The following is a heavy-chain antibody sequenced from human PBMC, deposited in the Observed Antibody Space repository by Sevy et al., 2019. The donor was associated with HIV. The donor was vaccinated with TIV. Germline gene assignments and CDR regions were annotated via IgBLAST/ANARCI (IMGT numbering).Heavy chain of an antibody. CDR3: VRGLIATRRGGGYYFDY. CDR2: IIPIFGTA. D-gene: IGHD6-6*01. Sequence: ASVKVSCKASGGTFSSYAISWVRQAPGQGLEWMGGIIPIFGTANYAQKFQGRVTVTADESTSTAYMELSSLRSEDTAVYYCVRGLIATRRGGGYYFDYWGQGTLVTVS. J-gene: IGHJ4*02. CDR1: GGTFSSYA. V-gene: IGHV1-69*13.